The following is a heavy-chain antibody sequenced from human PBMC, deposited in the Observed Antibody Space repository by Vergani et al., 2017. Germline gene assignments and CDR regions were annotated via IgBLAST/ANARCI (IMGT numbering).Heavy chain of an antibody. D-gene: IGHD6-19*01. CDR3: AKVGRSEVAGTFGAFDI. CDR1: GFTFIMHA. V-gene: IGHV3-23*01. Sequence: EVQLLESGGDLVQPGGSLRLSCAASGFTFIMHAMSWVRQAPGKGLEWVSTLSASDRRTHYAGSVKGRFTISRDISKNTLFLHMNSLRPEDTAVYYCAKVGRSEVAGTFGAFDIWGQGTMVTVSS. CDR2: LSASDRRT. J-gene: IGHJ3*02.